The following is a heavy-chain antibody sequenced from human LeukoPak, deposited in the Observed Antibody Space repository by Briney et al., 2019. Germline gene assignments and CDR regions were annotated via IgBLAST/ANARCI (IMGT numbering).Heavy chain of an antibody. CDR1: GFTFSSYG. Sequence: GGSLRLSCAASGFTFSSYGMHWVRQAPGKGLEWVAVIWYDGSNKYYADSVKGRFTITRDNSKNTLYLQMNSLRAEDTAVYYCARSPQYDSSGYYPYWGQGTLVTVSS. CDR2: IWYDGSNK. CDR3: ARSPQYDSSGYYPY. D-gene: IGHD3-22*01. V-gene: IGHV3-33*01. J-gene: IGHJ4*02.